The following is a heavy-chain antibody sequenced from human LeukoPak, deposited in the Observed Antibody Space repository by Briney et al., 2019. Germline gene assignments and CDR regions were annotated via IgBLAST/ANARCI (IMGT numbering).Heavy chain of an antibody. J-gene: IGHJ4*02. CDR3: ARAFYPPDFGFGRAPYYLDK. CDR1: GFTFSSYE. CDR2: IYHRGNT. V-gene: IGHV4-34*01. D-gene: IGHD3-16*01. Sequence: GSLRLSCAASGFTFSSYEMSWVRQAPGKGLEWIGEIYHRGNTHYNPSLKSRVTMSVDTSTNQFSLRVNSVTAADTAVYYCARAFYPPDFGFGRAPYYLDKWGRGTLVTVSS.